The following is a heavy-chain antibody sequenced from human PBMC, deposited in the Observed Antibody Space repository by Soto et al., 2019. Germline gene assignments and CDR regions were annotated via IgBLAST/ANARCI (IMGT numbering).Heavy chain of an antibody. J-gene: IGHJ6*02. D-gene: IGHD3-3*01. CDR2: INHSGST. CDR3: ARGRTILRFWEWRVSYYYYGMDV. Sequence: SETLSLTCAVYGGSFSGYYWSWIRQPPGKGLEWIGEINHSGSTNYNPSLKSRVTISVDTSKNQFSLKLSSVTAADTAVYYCARGRTILRFWEWRVSYYYYGMDVWGQGTTVTVSS. V-gene: IGHV4-34*01. CDR1: GGSFSGYY.